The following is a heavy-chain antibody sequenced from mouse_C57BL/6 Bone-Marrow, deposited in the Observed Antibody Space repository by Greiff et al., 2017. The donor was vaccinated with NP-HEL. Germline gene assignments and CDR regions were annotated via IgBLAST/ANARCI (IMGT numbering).Heavy chain of an antibody. CDR3: ARSPNWDGYFDV. CDR1: GYTFTDYN. D-gene: IGHD4-1*01. Sequence: VQLQQSGPELVKPGASVKMSCKASGYTFTDYNMHWVKQSHGKSLEWIGYINPNNGGTSYNQKFKGKATLTVNKSSSTAYMELRSLTSEDSAVYYCARSPNWDGYFDVWGTGTTVTVSS. V-gene: IGHV1-22*01. CDR2: INPNNGGT. J-gene: IGHJ1*03.